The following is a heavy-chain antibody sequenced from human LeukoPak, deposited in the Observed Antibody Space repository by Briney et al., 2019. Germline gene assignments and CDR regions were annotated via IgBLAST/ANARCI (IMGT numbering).Heavy chain of an antibody. J-gene: IGHJ3*02. Sequence: GGSLRLSPAASGYTLSTYAMRWVPQAPGKGLEWVSAISGSGGSTYYADSVKGRFTISRDNSKNTLYLQMNSLRAEDTAVYYCAKEITMIVVVPLGAFDIWGQGTMVTVSS. CDR3: AKEITMIVVVPLGAFDI. V-gene: IGHV3-23*01. CDR2: ISGSGGST. D-gene: IGHD3-22*01. CDR1: GYTLSTYA.